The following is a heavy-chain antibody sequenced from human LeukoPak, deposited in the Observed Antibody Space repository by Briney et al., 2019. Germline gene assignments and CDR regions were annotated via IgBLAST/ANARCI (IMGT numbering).Heavy chain of an antibody. Sequence: ASVKVSCKASGYTFTSYYMHWVRQAPGQGLEWMGIINPSGGSTSYAQKFQGRVTMTRDTSTSTAYMELRSLRSDDTAVYYCARISPMTTFPKYYYYMDVWGKGTTVTVSS. CDR2: INPSGGST. J-gene: IGHJ6*03. CDR1: GYTFTSYY. CDR3: ARISPMTTFPKYYYYMDV. D-gene: IGHD3-16*01. V-gene: IGHV1-46*01.